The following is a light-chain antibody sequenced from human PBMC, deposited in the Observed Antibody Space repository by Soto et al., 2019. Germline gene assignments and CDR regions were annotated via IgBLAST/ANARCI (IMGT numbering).Light chain of an antibody. CDR2: NND. CDR1: DSNIGGNP. Sequence: QPVLTQAPSASGTPGQRVTISCSGSDSNIGGNPVSWYQQLPGTAPKLLIYNNDQRPSGVPDRFSDSKSGTSASLAISGLQSEDEAEYYCASWDDNLDGVVFGGGTQLTVL. V-gene: IGLV1-44*01. CDR3: ASWDDNLDGVV. J-gene: IGLJ2*01.